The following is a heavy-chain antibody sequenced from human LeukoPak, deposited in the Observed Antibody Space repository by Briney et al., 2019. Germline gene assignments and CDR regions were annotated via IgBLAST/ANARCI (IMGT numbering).Heavy chain of an antibody. D-gene: IGHD3-10*01. CDR2: INPSGGST. CDR1: GYTFTSYY. CDR3: ARGVWFGELPPSGDYYYYMDV. V-gene: IGHV1-46*01. Sequence: ASVKVSCKASGYTFTSYYMHWVRQAPGQGLEWMGTINPSGGSTSYAQKFQGRVTMTRDTSTSTVYMELSSLRSEDTAVYYCARGVWFGELPPSGDYYYYMDVWGKGTTVTVSS. J-gene: IGHJ6*03.